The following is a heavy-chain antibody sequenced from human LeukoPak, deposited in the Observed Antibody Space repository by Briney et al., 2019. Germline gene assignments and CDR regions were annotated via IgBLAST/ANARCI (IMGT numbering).Heavy chain of an antibody. J-gene: IGHJ5*02. D-gene: IGHD3-3*01. V-gene: IGHV1-69*01. CDR3: ARGRDTYYDFWSGYNSWFDP. Sequence: ASVKVSCKASVGTFSSYAISWVRQAPGQGLEWMGGIIPIFGTANYAQKFQGRVTITADESTSTAYMELSSLRSEDTAVYYCARGRDTYYDFWSGYNSWFDPWGQGTLVTVSS. CDR2: IIPIFGTA. CDR1: VGTFSSYA.